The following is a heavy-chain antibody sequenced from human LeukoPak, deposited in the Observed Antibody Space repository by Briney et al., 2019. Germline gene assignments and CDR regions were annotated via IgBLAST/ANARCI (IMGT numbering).Heavy chain of an antibody. Sequence: AAVTVSFTASGYTFTVDYMHWVRQAPGQGRAGMGWIDPDGGGTNYAQKFRGRVTITRDTPISTTYVELSRLRSDDTAVYYCARDSGSATFDYWGQGTLVTVSS. J-gene: IGHJ4*02. CDR1: GYTFTVDY. V-gene: IGHV1-2*02. D-gene: IGHD1-26*01. CDR2: IDPDGGGT. CDR3: ARDSGSATFDY.